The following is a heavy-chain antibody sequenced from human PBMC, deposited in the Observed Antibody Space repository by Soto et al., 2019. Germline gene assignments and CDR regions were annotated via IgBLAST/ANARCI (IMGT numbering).Heavy chain of an antibody. Sequence: VGSLRLSCAASGFTFSSYAMHWVRQAPGKGLEWVAVISYDGSNKYYADSVKGRFTISRDNSKNTLYLQMNSLRAEDTAVYYCARNSPLSGGATTVFDPWGQGTLVTVSS. V-gene: IGHV3-30-3*01. CDR3: ARNSPLSGGATTVFDP. CDR2: ISYDGSNK. D-gene: IGHD1-26*01. J-gene: IGHJ5*02. CDR1: GFTFSSYA.